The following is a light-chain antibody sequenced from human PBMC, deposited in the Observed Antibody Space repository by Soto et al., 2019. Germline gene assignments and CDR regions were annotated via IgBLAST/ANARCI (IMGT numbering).Light chain of an antibody. Sequence: DTQMTQSPSTLSASVEDRVTITCRASQSINSWLAWYQQKPGKAPKLLIYKASNLESGVPSRFSGSASGTEFTLTISSLQPDDLATYYCQQYNGYSGTFGQGTKVEIK. CDR1: QSINSW. CDR2: KAS. V-gene: IGKV1-5*03. J-gene: IGKJ2*02. CDR3: QQYNGYSGT.